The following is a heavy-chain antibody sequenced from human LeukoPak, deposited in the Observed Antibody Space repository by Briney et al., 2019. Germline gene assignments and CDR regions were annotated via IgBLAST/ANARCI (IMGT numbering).Heavy chain of an antibody. D-gene: IGHD2-21*02. V-gene: IGHV3-49*03. CDR3: TRGGDIVVVTATAWVPNWFDP. CDR2: IRSKAYGGTT. CDR1: GFTFGDYA. Sequence: GGSLRLSCTASGFTFGDYAMSWFRQAPGKGLEWVGFIRSKAYGGTTEYAASVKGRFTISRDDSKSIAYLQMNSLKTEDTAVYYCTRGGDIVVVTATAWVPNWFDPWGQGTLVTVSS. J-gene: IGHJ5*02.